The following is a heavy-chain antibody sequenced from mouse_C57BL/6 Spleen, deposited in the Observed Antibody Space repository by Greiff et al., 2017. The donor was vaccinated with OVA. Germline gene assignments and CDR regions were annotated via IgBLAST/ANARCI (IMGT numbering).Heavy chain of an antibody. Sequence: QVQLKQPGAELVKPGASVKLSCKASGYTFTSYWMQWVKQRPGQGLEWIGELDPSDSYTNYNQKFKGKATLTVDTSSSTAYMQLSSLTSEDSAVYYCARRESSGYGGFDYWGQGTTLTVSS. CDR1: GYTFTSYW. V-gene: IGHV1-50*01. J-gene: IGHJ2*01. CDR2: LDPSDSYT. CDR3: ARRESSGYGGFDY. D-gene: IGHD3-2*02.